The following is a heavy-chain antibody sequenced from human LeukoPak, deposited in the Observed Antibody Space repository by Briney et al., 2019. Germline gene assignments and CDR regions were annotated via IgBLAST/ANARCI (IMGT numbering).Heavy chain of an antibody. J-gene: IGHJ4*02. CDR1: GGSFSGYY. CDR3: ARDTFCGGDCFPGDFDY. V-gene: IGHV4-34*01. Sequence: SETLSLTCAVYGGSFSGYYWSWIRQSPGKGLEWIGEINHSGSTKYNPSLKSRVTISVDTSKNQFSLKLSSVTAADTAVYYCARDTFCGGDCFPGDFDYWGQGTLVTVSS. D-gene: IGHD2-21*02. CDR2: INHSGST.